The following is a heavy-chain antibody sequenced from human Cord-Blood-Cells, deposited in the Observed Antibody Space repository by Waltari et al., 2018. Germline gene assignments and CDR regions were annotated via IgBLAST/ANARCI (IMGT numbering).Heavy chain of an antibody. CDR2: FDPEDGET. J-gene: IGHJ3*02. D-gene: IGHD5-12*01. CDR3: ATDRRDGYNYGDAFDI. V-gene: IGHV1-24*01. CDR1: GYPLTELS. Sequence: QVQLVQSGAEVKKPGASVKVSCKVSGYPLTELSMPWVRPAPGKGLEWMGGFDPEDGETIYAQKFQGRVTMTEDTSTDTAYMELSSLRSEDTAVYYCATDRRDGYNYGDAFDIWGQGTMVTVSS.